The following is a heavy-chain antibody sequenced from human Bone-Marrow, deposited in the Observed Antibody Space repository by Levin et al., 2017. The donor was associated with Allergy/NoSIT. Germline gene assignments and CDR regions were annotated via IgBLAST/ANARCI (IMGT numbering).Heavy chain of an antibody. CDR2: VYYTART. CDR1: GASVSSVNYY. V-gene: IGHV4-61*01. Sequence: SETLSLTCTVSGASVSSVNYYWSWIRQPPGKGLEWIGYVYYTARTSYSPSLKSRVSMSVDTSQNQFSVTLTSVTAADTAVYFCARVAYNSGWQLDHWGQGTLVTVSS. J-gene: IGHJ4*02. D-gene: IGHD3-10*01. CDR3: ARVAYNSGWQLDH.